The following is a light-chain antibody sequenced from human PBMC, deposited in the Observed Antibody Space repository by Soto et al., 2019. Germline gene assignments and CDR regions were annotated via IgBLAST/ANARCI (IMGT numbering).Light chain of an antibody. CDR1: QSVSLNY. Sequence: EIVLTQSPGTLSLSPGERATLSCRASQSVSLNYLAWYQQKPGQTPRLLMYGASSRATGIPDRFSASGSGTDFTLTITRLEPEDFAVDYCQQYGSSPYRVGQGTKLEIK. CDR2: GAS. CDR3: QQYGSSPYR. J-gene: IGKJ2*03. V-gene: IGKV3-20*01.